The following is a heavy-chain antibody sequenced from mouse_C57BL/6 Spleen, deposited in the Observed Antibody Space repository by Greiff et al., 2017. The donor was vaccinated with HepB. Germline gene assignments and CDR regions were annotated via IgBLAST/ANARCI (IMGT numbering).Heavy chain of an antibody. V-gene: IGHV1-69*01. D-gene: IGHD2-4*01. Sequence: VQLQESGAELVMPGASVKLSCKASGYTFTSYWMHWVKQRPGQGLEWIGEIDPSDSYTNYNQKFEGKSTLTVDKSSSTAYMQLSSLTSEDSAVYYCAKRDDYDGRFAYWGQGTLVTVSA. CDR2: IDPSDSYT. CDR3: AKRDDYDGRFAY. CDR1: GYTFTSYW. J-gene: IGHJ3*01.